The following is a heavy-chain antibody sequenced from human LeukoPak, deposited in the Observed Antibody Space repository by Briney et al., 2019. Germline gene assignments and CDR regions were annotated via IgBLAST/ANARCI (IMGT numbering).Heavy chain of an antibody. D-gene: IGHD1-26*01. V-gene: IGHV3-7*01. Sequence: GGSLRLSCAAAGFTFRKHWMSWVRQAIGKGLECVAKIKEDGSEKHYVDSVKGRFTISRDNAKNSLYLQMDNLRAEDTAVYYCARDYSGGWNDYWGQGTLVTVSS. J-gene: IGHJ4*02. CDR1: GFTFRKHW. CDR3: ARDYSGGWNDY. CDR2: IKEDGSEK.